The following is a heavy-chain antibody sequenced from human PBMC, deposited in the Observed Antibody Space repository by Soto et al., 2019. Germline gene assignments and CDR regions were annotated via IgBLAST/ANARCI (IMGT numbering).Heavy chain of an antibody. Sequence: LRFSCVASGFDFSTYAMSWVRQAPGKGLEWVSVIGEGGVSRVYADAVKGRFTISRDNSKNTLYLQMTSLRVDDTAMYYCARDSVTRVSSDIPGMDVWGQGTTVTVS. V-gene: IGHV3-23*01. CDR1: GFDFSTYA. J-gene: IGHJ6*02. CDR2: IGEGGVSR. CDR3: ARDSVTRVSSDIPGMDV. D-gene: IGHD3-10*01.